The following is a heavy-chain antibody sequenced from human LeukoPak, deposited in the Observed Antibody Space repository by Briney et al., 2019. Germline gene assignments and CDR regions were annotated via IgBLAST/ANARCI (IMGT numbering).Heavy chain of an antibody. CDR3: ARARVVTATPYDY. Sequence: PSETLSLTCTVSGGSIRSSYYYWGWIRQPPGTGLEWIGSIYDSGSTYYNPSLKSRVTISVDTSKNQFSLKLNSVTAADTAVYYCARARVVTATPYDYWGQGTLVTVSS. CDR1: GGSIRSSYYY. CDR2: IYDSGST. V-gene: IGHV4-39*01. D-gene: IGHD2-21*02. J-gene: IGHJ4*02.